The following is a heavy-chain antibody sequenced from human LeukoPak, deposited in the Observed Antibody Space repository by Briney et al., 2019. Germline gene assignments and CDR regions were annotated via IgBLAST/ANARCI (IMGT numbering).Heavy chain of an antibody. Sequence: GGSLRLSCAASGFTFSSYSMNWVRQAPGKGLEWVSSISSSSSYIYYADSVKGRFTISRDNAKNSLYLQMNSLRAEDTAVYYCARDADYCSSTSCYFHYYMDAWGKGTTVTVSS. CDR3: ARDADYCSSTSCYFHYYMDA. D-gene: IGHD2-2*01. V-gene: IGHV3-21*01. CDR1: GFTFSSYS. CDR2: ISSSSSYI. J-gene: IGHJ6*03.